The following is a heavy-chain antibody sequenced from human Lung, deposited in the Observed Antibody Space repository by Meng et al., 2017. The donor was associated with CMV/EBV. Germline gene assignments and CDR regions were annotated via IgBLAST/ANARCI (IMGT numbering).Heavy chain of an antibody. V-gene: IGHV2-5*02. J-gene: IGHJ5*02. CDR1: GFSLSTSEVG. Sequence: QSTLQKAGPTPVNPQPTLTLTRTFSGFSLSTSEVGVGAISQPPRKALDWLAVIYWDDDKRYSPSLKSRLTITKDTSKNQVVLTLTNMDPVDTATYYCALFTRSWFDPWGQGTLVTVSS. CDR3: ALFTRSWFDP. CDR2: IYWDDDK. D-gene: IGHD2-2*01.